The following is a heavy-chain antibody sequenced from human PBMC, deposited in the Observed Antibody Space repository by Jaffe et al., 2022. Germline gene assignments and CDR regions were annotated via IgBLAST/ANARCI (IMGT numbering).Heavy chain of an antibody. V-gene: IGHV3-21*01. Sequence: EVQLVESGGGLVKPGGSLRLSCAASGFTFSSYSMNWVRQAPGKGLEWVSSISSSSSYIYYADSVKGRFTISRDNAKNSLYLQMNSLRAEDTAVYYCARERVPNNYYGSGSRSEGIDYWGQGTLVTVSS. CDR1: GFTFSSYS. CDR3: ARERVPNNYYGSGSRSEGIDY. J-gene: IGHJ4*02. D-gene: IGHD3-10*01. CDR2: ISSSSSYI.